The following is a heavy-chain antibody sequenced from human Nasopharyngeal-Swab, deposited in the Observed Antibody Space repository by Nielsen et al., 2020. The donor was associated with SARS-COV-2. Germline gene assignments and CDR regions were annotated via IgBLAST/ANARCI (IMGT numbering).Heavy chain of an antibody. CDR2: INTKTGNP. V-gene: IGHV7-4-1*02. CDR1: GYSFTNYG. Sequence: ASVKVSCKASGYSFTNYGVNWVRQAPGQGLEWMGWINTKTGNPTYAQGFTGRFVFSLDTSVTTAYLQISSLEAEDTAVYYCARDGTHCSGGTCFDNWGQGTLLTVSS. CDR3: ARDGTHCSGGTCFDN. D-gene: IGHD2-15*01. J-gene: IGHJ5*02.